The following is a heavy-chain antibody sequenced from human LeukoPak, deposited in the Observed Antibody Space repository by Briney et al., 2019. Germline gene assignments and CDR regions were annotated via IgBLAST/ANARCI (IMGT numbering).Heavy chain of an antibody. V-gene: IGHV4-31*02. CDR2: IYHSGST. D-gene: IGHD2-15*01. J-gene: IGHJ3*02. CDR1: GGSIRSNNYY. Sequence: SETLSLTCTVSGGSIRSNNYYWSWIRQDPAKGLEWIGYIYHSGSTYYNPSLKSRVIISLDTSKNQFSLRLSSVTAADTAVYFCARRRVVVASTDGASGAFDIWGQGTMVTVSS. CDR3: ARRRVVVASTDGASGAFDI.